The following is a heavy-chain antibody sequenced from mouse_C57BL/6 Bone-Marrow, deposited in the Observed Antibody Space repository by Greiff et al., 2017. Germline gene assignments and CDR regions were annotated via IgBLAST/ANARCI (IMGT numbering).Heavy chain of an antibody. V-gene: IGHV1-55*01. CDR2: IYPGSGST. Sequence: QVQLQQPGAELVKPGASVKMSCKASGYTFTSYWITWVKQRHGQGLEWIGDIYPGSGSTNYNEKFKRKATLTVDTSSSTAYMQLSSLTSEYSAVYYCARVTTDFPFFDYWGQGTTLTVSS. J-gene: IGHJ2*01. CDR3: ARVTTDFPFFDY. CDR1: GYTFTSYW. D-gene: IGHD2-12*01.